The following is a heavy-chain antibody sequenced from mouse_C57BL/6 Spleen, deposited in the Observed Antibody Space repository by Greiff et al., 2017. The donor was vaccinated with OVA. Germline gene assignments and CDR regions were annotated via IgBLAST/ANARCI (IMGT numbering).Heavy chain of an antibody. J-gene: IGHJ1*03. D-gene: IGHD1-1*01. Sequence: VQLVESGPGLVQPSQSLSTTCTVSGFSLTSYGVHWVRQSPGKGLEWLGVIWSGGSTDYNAAFISRLSISKDNSKSQVFFKMNSLQADDTAIYYCARSPFYYYGSSPDFDVWGTGTTVTVSS. CDR1: GFSLTSYG. CDR3: ARSPFYYYGSSPDFDV. V-gene: IGHV2-2*01. CDR2: IWSGGST.